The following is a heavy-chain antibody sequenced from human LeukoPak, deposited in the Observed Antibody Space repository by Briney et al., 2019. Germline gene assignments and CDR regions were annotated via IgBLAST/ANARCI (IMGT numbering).Heavy chain of an antibody. D-gene: IGHD3-3*01. Sequence: GASVKVSCKASGYTFNSYDINWVRQATGQGLEWMGWMNPNSGNTGYAQKFQGRVTITRNTSISTAYMELSSLRSEDTAVYYCARTERYYDFWSGYYDWGQGTLVTVSS. V-gene: IGHV1-8*03. CDR2: MNPNSGNT. CDR3: ARTERYYDFWSGYYD. J-gene: IGHJ4*02. CDR1: GYTFNSYD.